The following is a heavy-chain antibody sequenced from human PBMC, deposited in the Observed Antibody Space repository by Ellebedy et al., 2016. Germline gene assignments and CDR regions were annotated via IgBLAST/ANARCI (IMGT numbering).Heavy chain of an antibody. Sequence: GGSLRLSXAASGFTFSSYAMHWVRQAPGKGLEWVAVISYDGSNKYYADSVKGRFTISRDNSKNTLYLQMNSLRAEDTAVYYCARDETLGFGKVATIPGYWGQGTLVTVSS. D-gene: IGHD5-12*01. CDR3: ARDETLGFGKVATIPGY. V-gene: IGHV3-30-3*01. CDR1: GFTFSSYA. J-gene: IGHJ4*02. CDR2: ISYDGSNK.